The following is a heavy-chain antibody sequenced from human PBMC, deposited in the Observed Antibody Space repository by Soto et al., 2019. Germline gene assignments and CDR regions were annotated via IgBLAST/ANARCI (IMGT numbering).Heavy chain of an antibody. Sequence: PGGSLRLSCAASGFTFSSYAMHWVRQAPGKGLEWVAVISYDGSNKYYADSVKGRFTISRDNSKNTLYLQMNSLRAEDTAVYYCARGLDSSGWYNYYYYGMDVWGQGTTVTVSS. CDR2: ISYDGSNK. D-gene: IGHD6-19*01. V-gene: IGHV3-30-3*01. CDR1: GFTFSSYA. J-gene: IGHJ6*02. CDR3: ARGLDSSGWYNYYYYGMDV.